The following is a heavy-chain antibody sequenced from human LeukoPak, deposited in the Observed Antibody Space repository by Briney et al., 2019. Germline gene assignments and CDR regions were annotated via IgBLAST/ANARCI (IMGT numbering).Heavy chain of an antibody. J-gene: IGHJ4*02. CDR3: TRAQPTYYDFWSGY. D-gene: IGHD3-3*01. CDR1: GFTFGDYA. V-gene: IGHV3-49*04. Sequence: PGGSLRLSCTASGFTFGDYAMSWVRQAPGKGLEWVGFIRSKAYGGTTEYAASAKGRFTISRDDSKSIAYLQMNSLKTEDTAVYYCTRAQPTYYDFWSGYWGQGTLVTVSS. CDR2: IRSKAYGGTT.